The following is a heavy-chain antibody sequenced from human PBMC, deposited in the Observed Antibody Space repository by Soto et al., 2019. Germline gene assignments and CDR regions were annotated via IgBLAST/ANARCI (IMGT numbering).Heavy chain of an antibody. D-gene: IGHD3-22*01. V-gene: IGHV4-59*01. Sequence: SETLSLTCTVSGGSISNYYWSWIRQPPGKGLEWIGYVYYSGSINYNPSLQSRVTISADTTKNQFSLKLTSVTAADTAVYYCARSAYYYDYTGYYMHWGQGTSVTVSS. J-gene: IGHJ4*02. CDR3: ARSAYYYDYTGYYMH. CDR2: VYYSGSI. CDR1: GGSISNYY.